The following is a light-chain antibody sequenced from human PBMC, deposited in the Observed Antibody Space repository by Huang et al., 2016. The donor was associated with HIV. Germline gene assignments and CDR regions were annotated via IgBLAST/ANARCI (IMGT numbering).Light chain of an antibody. CDR3: QQRSNWPPIT. CDR1: QSVNRY. CDR2: EAS. J-gene: IGKJ5*01. Sequence: PGERATLSGRASQSVNRYLAWYQQKPGQAPRLLIYEASNRATGIPARFSGSGSGTDFTLTISSLEPEDFAVYYCQQRSNWPPITFGQGTRLEIK. V-gene: IGKV3-11*01.